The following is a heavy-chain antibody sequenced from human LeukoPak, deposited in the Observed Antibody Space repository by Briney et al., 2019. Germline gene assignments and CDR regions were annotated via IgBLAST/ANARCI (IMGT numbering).Heavy chain of an antibody. CDR2: ISGSGGST. V-gene: IGHV3-23*01. CDR3: ARTTSYYYYMDV. Sequence: SGGSLRLSCAASGFTFSSYGMSWVRQAPGKGLEWVSAISGSGGSTYYADSVKGRFTISRDNSKNTLYLQMNSLRAEDTAVYYCARTTSYYYYMDVWGKGTTVTISS. CDR1: GFTFSSYG. D-gene: IGHD1-7*01. J-gene: IGHJ6*03.